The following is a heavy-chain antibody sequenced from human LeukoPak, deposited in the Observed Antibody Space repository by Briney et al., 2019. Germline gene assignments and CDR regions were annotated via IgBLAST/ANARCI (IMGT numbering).Heavy chain of an antibody. V-gene: IGHV1-46*01. J-gene: IGHJ6*04. CDR3: ARTSSSTYYYYGMDV. Sequence: ASVKVSCKASGYTFTSYYMHWVRQAPGQGLERVGIINPSGGSTSYAQKFQGRVTMTRDTSTSTVYMELSSLRSEDTAVYYCARTSSSTYYYYGMDVWGKGTTVTVSS. D-gene: IGHD6-13*01. CDR1: GYTFTSYY. CDR2: INPSGGST.